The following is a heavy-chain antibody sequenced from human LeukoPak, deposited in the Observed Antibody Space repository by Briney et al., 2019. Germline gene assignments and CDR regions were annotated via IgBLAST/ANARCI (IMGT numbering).Heavy chain of an antibody. J-gene: IGHJ4*02. V-gene: IGHV3-30-3*01. D-gene: IGHD6-19*01. CDR3: ARVGYSSGCYFDY. CDR2: ISYDGSNK. Sequence: GGSLRLSCAASGFTFSSYAMHWVRQAPGKGLEWVAVISYDGSNKYYADSVKGRFTISRDNSKNTLYLQMNSLRAEDTAVYYCARVGYSSGCYFDYWGQGTLVTVSS. CDR1: GFTFSSYA.